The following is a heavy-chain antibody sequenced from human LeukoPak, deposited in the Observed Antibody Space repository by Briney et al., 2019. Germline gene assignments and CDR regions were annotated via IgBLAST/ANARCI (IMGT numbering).Heavy chain of an antibody. J-gene: IGHJ6*02. CDR2: ISYDGSNK. CDR3: ARVDTAMNYYYYDYGMDV. V-gene: IGHV3-30-3*01. Sequence: GGSLRLSCEASGFTFSSYAMHWVRQAPRKGLEWVAVISYDGSNKYYADSVKGRFTISRYNSKNTLYLQMNSLRAEDTAVYYCARVDTAMNYYYYDYGMDVWGQGTTVTVSS. D-gene: IGHD5-18*01. CDR1: GFTFSSYA.